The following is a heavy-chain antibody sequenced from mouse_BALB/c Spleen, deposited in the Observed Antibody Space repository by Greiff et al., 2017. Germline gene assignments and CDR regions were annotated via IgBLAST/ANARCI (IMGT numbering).Heavy chain of an antibody. D-gene: IGHD2-4*01. Sequence: EVQLQQSGPELVKPGASVKISCKASGYSFTGYFMNWVMQSHGKSLEWIGRINPYNGDTFYNQKFKGKATLTVDKSSSTAHMELRSLASEDSAVYYCARWDDYDGGPAWFAYWGQGTLVTVSA. CDR1: GYSFTGYF. J-gene: IGHJ3*01. V-gene: IGHV1-20*02. CDR3: ARWDDYDGGPAWFAY. CDR2: INPYNGDT.